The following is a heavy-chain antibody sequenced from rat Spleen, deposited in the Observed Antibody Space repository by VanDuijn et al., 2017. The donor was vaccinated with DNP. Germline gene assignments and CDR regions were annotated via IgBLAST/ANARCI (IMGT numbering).Heavy chain of an antibody. Sequence: EVQLVESGGGLVQPGWSLKLSCATSGFTFSTAWMYWYRQFPDKRLEWVARIKAKSNNYATDYTESVKGRFTISRDDSKRTIYLQMNNLEEEDTAIYYCVTRAPGYYYYGGYFDYWGQGVMVTVSS. V-gene: IGHV6-6*01. J-gene: IGHJ2*01. CDR3: VTRAPGYYYYGGYFDY. D-gene: IGHD1-6*01. CDR2: IKAKSNNYAT. CDR1: GFTFSTAW.